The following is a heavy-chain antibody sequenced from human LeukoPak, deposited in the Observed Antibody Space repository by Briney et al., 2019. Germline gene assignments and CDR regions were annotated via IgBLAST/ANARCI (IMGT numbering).Heavy chain of an antibody. CDR2: FDPEDGET. CDR3: ATGVEYSYGPGPH. D-gene: IGHD5-18*01. CDR1: GYTLTELS. V-gene: IGHV1-24*01. Sequence: GASVTVSCKVSGYTLTELSMHWVRQAPGKGLECMGGFDPEDGETIYAQKFQGRVTMTEDTSTDTAYMELSSLRSEDTAVYYCATGVEYSYGPGPHWGQGTLVTVSS. J-gene: IGHJ4*02.